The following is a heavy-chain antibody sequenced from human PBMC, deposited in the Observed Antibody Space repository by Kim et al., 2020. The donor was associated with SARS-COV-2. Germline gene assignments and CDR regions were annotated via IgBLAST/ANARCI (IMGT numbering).Heavy chain of an antibody. J-gene: IGHJ4*02. CDR1: GFTFSSYA. CDR2: ISGSGGST. CDR3: AKVRRAAAAPADYFDY. D-gene: IGHD6-13*01. V-gene: IGHV3-23*01. Sequence: GGSLRLSCAASGFTFSSYAMSWVRQAPGKGLEWVSAISGSGGSTYYADSVKGRFTISRDNSKNTLYLQMNSLRAEDTAVYYCAKVRRAAAAPADYFDYWGQGTLVTVSS.